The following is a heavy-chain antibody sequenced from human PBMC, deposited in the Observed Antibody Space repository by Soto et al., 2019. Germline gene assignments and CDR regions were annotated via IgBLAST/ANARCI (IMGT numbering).Heavy chain of an antibody. CDR1: GFTFSSYG. J-gene: IGHJ6*03. Sequence: QVQLVESGGGVVQPGRSLRLSCAASGFTFSSYGMHWVRQAPGKGLEWVAVIWYDGSNKYYADSVKGRFTISRDNSKNTLYLQMNSLRAEDTAVYYCARDPLEPGISIFEVVTNHMDVWGKGTTVTVSS. CDR2: IWYDGSNK. V-gene: IGHV3-33*01. CDR3: ARDPLEPGISIFEVVTNHMDV. D-gene: IGHD3-3*01.